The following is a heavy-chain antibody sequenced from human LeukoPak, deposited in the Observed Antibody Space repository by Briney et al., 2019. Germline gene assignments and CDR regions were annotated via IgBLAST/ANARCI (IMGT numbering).Heavy chain of an antibody. Sequence: GESLKISCKGSGYSFATYWIGWVRQMPGKGLEWMGIIYPGDSETRNSPSFQGQVTISADKSISTAYLQWSSLKASDTAMYYCARHISSSWYIDPWGQGTLVTVSS. V-gene: IGHV5-51*01. D-gene: IGHD6-13*01. CDR2: IYPGDSET. CDR3: ARHISSSWYIDP. J-gene: IGHJ5*02. CDR1: GYSFATYW.